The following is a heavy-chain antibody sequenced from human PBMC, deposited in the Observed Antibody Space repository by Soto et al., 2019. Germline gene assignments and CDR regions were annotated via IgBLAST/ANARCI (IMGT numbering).Heavy chain of an antibody. Sequence: EVQLLQHGGGLVQPGGSLRLTCAASGFTFSDYAMSWVRQAPGKGLEWASTVSASASNTHYADSVKGRFTISRDNSKNTLFLQMYSLRAEDTALYYCANVPIWCGSSRCYTEGFDYWGQGTLVIVSS. D-gene: IGHD2-2*01. J-gene: IGHJ4*02. CDR3: ANVPIWCGSSRCYTEGFDY. CDR2: VSASASNT. CDR1: GFTFSDYA. V-gene: IGHV3-23*01.